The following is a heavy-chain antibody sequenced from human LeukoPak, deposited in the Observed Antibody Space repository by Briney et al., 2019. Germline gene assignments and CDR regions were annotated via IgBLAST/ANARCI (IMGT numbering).Heavy chain of an antibody. D-gene: IGHD2-15*01. CDR2: IIPIFGTA. Sequence: ASVKVSCKASGYTFSSYYMYWVRQAPGQGLEWMGGIIPIFGTANYAQKFQGRVTITTDESTSTAYMELSSLRSEDTAVYYCARMGGGNYYYYMDVWGKGTTVTVSS. V-gene: IGHV1-69*05. CDR3: ARMGGGNYYYYMDV. J-gene: IGHJ6*03. CDR1: GYTFSSYY.